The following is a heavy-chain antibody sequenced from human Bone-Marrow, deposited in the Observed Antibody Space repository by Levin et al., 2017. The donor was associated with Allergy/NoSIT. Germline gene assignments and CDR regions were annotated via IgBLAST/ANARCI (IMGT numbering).Heavy chain of an antibody. CDR1: GDSISRSTYY. CDR3: ARGNYGSGTYADY. CDR2: IYYSGTT. J-gene: IGHJ4*02. Sequence: GSLRLSCTVSGDSISRSTYYWGWIRQPPGKGLEWIGNIYYSGTTYYNPSLKSRVTISADSSKNQLSLKVMSVTATDTAVYYCARGNYGSGTYADYWGQGTLVTVSS. V-gene: IGHV4-39*01. D-gene: IGHD3-10*01.